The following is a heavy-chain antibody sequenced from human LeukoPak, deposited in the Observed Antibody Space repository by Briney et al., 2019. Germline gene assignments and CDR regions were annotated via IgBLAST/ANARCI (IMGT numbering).Heavy chain of an antibody. CDR1: GFTFSSYW. V-gene: IGHV3-74*01. J-gene: IGHJ6*02. D-gene: IGHD3-9*01. CDR2: INSDGSNT. Sequence: PGGSLRLSCAASGFTFSSYWELWLRQAPGRGLVWVSRINSDGSNTRYADSEKSRFTISRDNAKNTLYLQMNSLRAEDTAVYYCARGITYYDILDYGMDVWSQGTTVTVYS. CDR3: ARGITYYDILDYGMDV.